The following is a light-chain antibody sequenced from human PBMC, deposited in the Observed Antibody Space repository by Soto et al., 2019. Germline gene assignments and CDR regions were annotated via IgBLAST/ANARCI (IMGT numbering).Light chain of an antibody. Sequence: DIQMTQSPSSLSASVGDRVTITCQASDDISNYLNWYQQKPGKAPKVLIYDASHLESGVPSRFSGGGSGREFTFTISSLQAEDIATYYCQQYANLPLTFGPGTEVDIK. CDR3: QQYANLPLT. J-gene: IGKJ3*01. CDR2: DAS. CDR1: DDISNY. V-gene: IGKV1-33*01.